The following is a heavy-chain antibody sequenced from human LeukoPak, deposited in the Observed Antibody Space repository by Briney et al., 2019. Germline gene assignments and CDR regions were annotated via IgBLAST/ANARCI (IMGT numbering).Heavy chain of an antibody. J-gene: IGHJ4*02. CDR1: GGSFSDYY. CDR3: ARDQDWMFDY. CDR2: INHSGST. V-gene: IGHV4-34*01. Sequence: KPSETLSLTCTVYGGSFSDYYWTWIRQPPGKGLEWIGEINHSGSTNYSPSLKSRVTISVDTSKNQFSLKLSSVTAADTAVYYCARDQDWMFDYWGQGILVTVSS. D-gene: IGHD1-1*01.